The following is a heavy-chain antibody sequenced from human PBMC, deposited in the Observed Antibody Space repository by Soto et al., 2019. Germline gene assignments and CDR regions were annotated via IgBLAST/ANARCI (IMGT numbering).Heavy chain of an antibody. D-gene: IGHD4-17*01. Sequence: GESLKISCKGSGYTFTDYWIVWVRQIPGKGLEWMGIIYPGDSDTRYSPSFQGQVTLSADRSISAAYLQWSSLKASDTGMYYCARYPTLTDYFFHGMDVWGQGTTVTASS. V-gene: IGHV5-51*01. CDR3: ARYPTLTDYFFHGMDV. CDR1: GYTFTDYW. CDR2: IYPGDSDT. J-gene: IGHJ6*02.